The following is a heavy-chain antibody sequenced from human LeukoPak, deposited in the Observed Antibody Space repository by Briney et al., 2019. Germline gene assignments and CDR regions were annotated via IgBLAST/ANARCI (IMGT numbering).Heavy chain of an antibody. J-gene: IGHJ4*02. CDR2: IYPGDSDT. CDR3: ALYFDTYYFDY. Sequence: GESLKISCKGSGYSFTSYCIGWGRQMPGKGLEWMGIIYPGDSDTRYSPSFQGQVTISADKSISTAYLQWSSLKASDTAMYYCALYFDTYYFDYWGQGTLVTVSS. V-gene: IGHV5-51*01. CDR1: GYSFTSYC. D-gene: IGHD2-2*02.